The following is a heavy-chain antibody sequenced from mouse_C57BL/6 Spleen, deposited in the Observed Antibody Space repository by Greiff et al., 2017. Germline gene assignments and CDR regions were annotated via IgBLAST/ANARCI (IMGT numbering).Heavy chain of an antibody. CDR2: IRSKSNNYAT. Sequence: EVKLVESGGGLVQPKGSLKLSCAASGFSFNTYAMNWVRQAPGKGLEWVARIRSKSNNYATYYADSVKDRFTISRDDSESMLYLQMNNLKTEDTAMYDCVRHVRYSNYGYFDVWGTGTTVTVSS. D-gene: IGHD2-5*01. V-gene: IGHV10-1*01. J-gene: IGHJ1*03. CDR3: VRHVRYSNYGYFDV. CDR1: GFSFNTYA.